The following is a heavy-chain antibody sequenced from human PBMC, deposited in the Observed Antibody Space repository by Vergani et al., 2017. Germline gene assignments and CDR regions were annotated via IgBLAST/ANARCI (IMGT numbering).Heavy chain of an antibody. Sequence: QVQLVQSGAEVKKPGSSVKVSCKASGGTFSSYAISWVRQAPGQGLEWMGRIIPILGIANYAQKFQGRVTITADKSTSTGYMELSSLRSEDTAVYYCARSRTTYPEPLLAPYYFDYWGQGTLVTVSS. V-gene: IGHV1-69*04. J-gene: IGHJ4*02. D-gene: IGHD1-7*01. CDR3: ARSRTTYPEPLLAPYYFDY. CDR1: GGTFSSYA. CDR2: IIPILGIA.